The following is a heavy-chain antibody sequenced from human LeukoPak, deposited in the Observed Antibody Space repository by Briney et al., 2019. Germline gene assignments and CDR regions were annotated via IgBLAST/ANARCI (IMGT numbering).Heavy chain of an antibody. CDR3: ARGLDYYDSSGSGSWFDP. V-gene: IGHV4-34*01. D-gene: IGHD3-22*01. CDR1: GGSFSGYY. CDR2: INHSGST. J-gene: IGHJ5*02. Sequence: MPSETLSLTCAVYGGSFSGYYWSWIRQPPGKGLEWIGEINHSGSTNYNPSLKSRVTISVDTSKNQFSLKLSSVTAADTAVYYCARGLDYYDSSGSGSWFDPWGQGTLVTVSS.